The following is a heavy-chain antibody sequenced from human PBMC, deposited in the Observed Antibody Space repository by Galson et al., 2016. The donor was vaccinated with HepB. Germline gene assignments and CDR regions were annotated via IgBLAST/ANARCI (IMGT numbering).Heavy chain of an antibody. V-gene: IGHV3-23*01. CDR2: ISNTTYFT. Sequence: SLRLSCAASGFTFSSHGMVWVRQAPGKGLGWVSGISNTTYFTEHADAVKGRFTISRDNSKNTLYLQMNSLKAEDAAIYYCATRVSTQMGLDYWGQGTLVTVSS. CDR3: ATRVSTQMGLDY. CDR1: GFTFSSHG. J-gene: IGHJ4*02. D-gene: IGHD2-8*01.